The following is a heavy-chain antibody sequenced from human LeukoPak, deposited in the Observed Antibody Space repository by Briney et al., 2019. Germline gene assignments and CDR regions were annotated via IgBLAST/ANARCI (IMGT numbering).Heavy chain of an antibody. CDR3: ARVSFLDSNPFYHYYGVDV. CDR2: IIPILGIA. CDR1: GGTFSSYA. Sequence: ASVKVSCKASGGTFSSYAISWVRQAPGQGLEWMGRIIPILGIANYAQKFQGRVTITADKSTSTAYMELSSLRSEDTAVYYCARVSFLDSNPFYHYYGVDVWGQGTTVTVSS. J-gene: IGHJ6*02. D-gene: IGHD4-4*01. V-gene: IGHV1-69*04.